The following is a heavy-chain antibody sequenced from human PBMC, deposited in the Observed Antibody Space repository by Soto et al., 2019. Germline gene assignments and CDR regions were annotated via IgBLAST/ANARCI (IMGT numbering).Heavy chain of an antibody. CDR2: INHSGST. D-gene: IGHD6-13*01. CDR3: ARGQQPYYYMDV. Sequence: SETLSLTCAVYGGSFSGYYWSWIRQPPGKGLEWIGEINHSGSTNYNPSLKSRVTISVDTSKNQFSLKLSSVTAADTAVYYCARGQQPYYYMDVWGKGTAVTVSS. V-gene: IGHV4-34*01. CDR1: GGSFSGYY. J-gene: IGHJ6*03.